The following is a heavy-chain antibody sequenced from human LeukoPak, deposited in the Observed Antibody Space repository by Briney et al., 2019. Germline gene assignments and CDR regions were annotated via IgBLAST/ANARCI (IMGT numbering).Heavy chain of an antibody. CDR3: ARDWYCSSTSCYADYYYYGMDV. V-gene: IGHV1-46*01. Sequence: ASVKVSCKASGYTFTSYYMHWVRQAPGQGLEWMGTINPSGGSTSYAQKFQGRVTMTRDMSTSTVYMELSSLRSEDTAVYYCARDWYCSSTSCYADYYYYGMDVWGQGTTVTVSS. J-gene: IGHJ6*02. CDR2: INPSGGST. CDR1: GYTFTSYY. D-gene: IGHD2-2*01.